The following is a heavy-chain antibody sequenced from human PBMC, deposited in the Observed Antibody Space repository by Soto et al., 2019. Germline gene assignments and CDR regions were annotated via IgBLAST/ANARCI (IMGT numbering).Heavy chain of an antibody. CDR3: AREGGDYESRYYYYIFDY. V-gene: IGHV6-1*01. CDR2: TYYRSKWSN. CDR1: GDTVSNNSAA. Sequence: SQTLSLTCAISGDTVSNNSAAWNWIRQSPSRGLEWLGRTYYRSKWSNDYAVFVKSRITINPDTSKNQFSLQLNSATPEDTAAYYCAREGGDYESRYYYYIFDYWSQGTLVTVSS. D-gene: IGHD3-22*01. J-gene: IGHJ4*02.